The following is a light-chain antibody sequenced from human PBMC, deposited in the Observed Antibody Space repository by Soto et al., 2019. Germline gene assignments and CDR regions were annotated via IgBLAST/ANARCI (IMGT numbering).Light chain of an antibody. CDR1: QSVSSN. Sequence: EIVMTQSPATLSVSPGERATLSCRASQSVSSNLAWYQQKPGQAPRRLIYGASTRATGIPARFSGSGSGTEFTLTISSLQSEDCAVYDCQQYNNWAYTFGQGTKLEIK. J-gene: IGKJ2*01. CDR3: QQYNNWAYT. CDR2: GAS. V-gene: IGKV3-15*01.